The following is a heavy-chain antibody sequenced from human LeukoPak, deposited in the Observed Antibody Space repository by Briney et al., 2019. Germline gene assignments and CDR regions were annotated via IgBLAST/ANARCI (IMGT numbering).Heavy chain of an antibody. CDR1: GYYISSAYY. CDR2: IYHSGST. CDR3: ARHGPRLVRGVIRWFDP. D-gene: IGHD3-10*01. Sequence: SETLSLTCTVSGYYISSAYYWGWIRQPPGKGLEWIGSIYHSGSTYYNPSLKSRVTISVDTSKNQFSLKLSSVTAADTAVYYCARHGPRLVRGVIRWFDPWGQGTLVTVSS. J-gene: IGHJ5*02. V-gene: IGHV4-38-2*02.